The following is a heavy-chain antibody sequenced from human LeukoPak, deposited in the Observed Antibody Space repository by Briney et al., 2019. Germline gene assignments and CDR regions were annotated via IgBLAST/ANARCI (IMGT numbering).Heavy chain of an antibody. Sequence: SETLSLTCTVSGGSISRGDYYWGGIRQPPGKGLEGIGYIYYSGSTYYNPSLKSRVTISVDTSKNQFSLKLSSVTAADTAVYYCARGGMGYSYGPYWGHFDYWGQGTLVTVSS. J-gene: IGHJ4*02. CDR2: IYYSGST. D-gene: IGHD5-18*01. CDR3: ARGGMGYSYGPYWGHFDY. V-gene: IGHV4-30-4*01. CDR1: GGSISRGDYY.